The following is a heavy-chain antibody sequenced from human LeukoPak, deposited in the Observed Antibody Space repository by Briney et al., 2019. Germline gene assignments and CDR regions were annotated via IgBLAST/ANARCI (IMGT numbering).Heavy chain of an antibody. V-gene: IGHV4-34*01. CDR1: GGSFSGYY. CDR3: AIPYYYGSGSWLY. CDR2: INHSGST. J-gene: IGHJ4*02. D-gene: IGHD3-10*01. Sequence: SETLSLTCAVYGGSFSGYYWSWIRQPPGKGLEWIGEINHSGSTFYNPSLKSRVTISVDTSKNQFSLKLNSVTAADTAVYYCAIPYYYGSGSWLYWGQGTLVTVSS.